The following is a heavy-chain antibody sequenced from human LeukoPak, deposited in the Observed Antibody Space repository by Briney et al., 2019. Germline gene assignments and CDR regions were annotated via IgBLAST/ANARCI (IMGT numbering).Heavy chain of an antibody. D-gene: IGHD5-12*01. J-gene: IGHJ5*02. CDR3: ARGGYDYSRFDP. V-gene: IGHV4-39*01. CDR2: IYYSGST. CDR1: GDSISSSCYY. Sequence: SSETLSLTCTVSGDSISSSCYYWGWIRQPPGKGLEWIGSIYYSGSTYYNPSLKSRVTISVATSKNQFSLKLCSVTAAGTAAYYCARGGYDYSRFDPWGQGTLVTVSS.